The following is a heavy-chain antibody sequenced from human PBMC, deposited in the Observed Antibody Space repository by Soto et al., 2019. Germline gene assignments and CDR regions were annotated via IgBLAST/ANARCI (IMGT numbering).Heavy chain of an antibody. V-gene: IGHV3-30-3*01. J-gene: IGHJ6*02. CDR2: ISYDGSNK. CDR1: GFTFSSYA. Sequence: GGSLRLSCAASGFTFSSYAMHWVRQAPGKGLEWVAVISYDGSNKYYADSVKGRFTISRDNSKNTLYLQMNSLRAEDTAVYYCAKDRTRLMVYPTKNSYGMDVWGQGTTVTVSS. CDR3: AKDRTRLMVYPTKNSYGMDV. D-gene: IGHD2-8*01.